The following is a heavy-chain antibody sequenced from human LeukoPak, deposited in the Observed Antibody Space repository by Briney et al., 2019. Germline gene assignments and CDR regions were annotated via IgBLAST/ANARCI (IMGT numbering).Heavy chain of an antibody. CDR1: GGSISSYY. Sequence: PSETLSLTCTVSGGSISSYYWSWIRQPPGKGLEWIGYIYYSGCTNYNPSLKSRVTISVDTSKNQFSLKLSSVTAADTAVYYCAREGYGDTDDAFDIWGQGTMVTVSS. CDR3: AREGYGDTDDAFDI. J-gene: IGHJ3*02. V-gene: IGHV4-59*12. D-gene: IGHD4-17*01. CDR2: IYYSGCT.